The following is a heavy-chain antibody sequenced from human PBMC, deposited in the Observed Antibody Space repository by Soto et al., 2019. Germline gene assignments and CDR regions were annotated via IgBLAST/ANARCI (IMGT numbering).Heavy chain of an antibody. Sequence: QVQLQESGPGLVKPSQTLSLTCTVSDDSLTTNKYAWTWIRQHPEKGLEWIGYVYSNGNTRSSPSLQSRVSMSVDTSKSHFSLRLSSVTAADTAVYFCARASYFRPSGSYYFVSWGQGTLVTVSS. CDR3: ARASYFRPSGSYYFVS. J-gene: IGHJ4*02. CDR2: VYSNGNT. V-gene: IGHV4-31*03. D-gene: IGHD3-10*01. CDR1: DDSLTTNKYA.